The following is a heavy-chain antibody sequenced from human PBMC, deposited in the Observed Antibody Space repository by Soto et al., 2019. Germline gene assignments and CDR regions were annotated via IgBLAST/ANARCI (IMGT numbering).Heavy chain of an antibody. D-gene: IGHD5-18*01. CDR2: INADYGNT. J-gene: IGHJ6*02. Sequence: GASVTVCCKASGYTYSSHSISWVRQATGQGLEWMGRINADYGNTQYAQKFRGRVTMTTDTSTTTVYMELTNLRSDDTAVYYCARCIQGDYYYGMDVWGQGTTVTVSS. CDR3: ARCIQGDYYYGMDV. CDR1: GYTYSSHS. V-gene: IGHV1-18*01.